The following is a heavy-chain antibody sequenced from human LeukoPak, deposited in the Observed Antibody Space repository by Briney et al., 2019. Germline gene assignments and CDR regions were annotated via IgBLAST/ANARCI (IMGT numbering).Heavy chain of an antibody. CDR2: ISYDGSNK. J-gene: IGHJ4*02. CDR1: GFTFSSYA. Sequence: PGGSLRLSCAASGFTFSSYAMHWVRQAPGKGLEWVAVISYDGSNKYYADSVKGRFTISRDNSKNTLYLQMNSLRAEDTAVYYCARDPGVGGTRAWFDYWGQGTLVTVSS. V-gene: IGHV3-30-3*01. CDR3: ARDPGVGGTRAWFDY. D-gene: IGHD3-3*01.